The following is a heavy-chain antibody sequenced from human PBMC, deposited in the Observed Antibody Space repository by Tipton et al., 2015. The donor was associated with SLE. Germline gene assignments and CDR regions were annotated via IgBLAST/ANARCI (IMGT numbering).Heavy chain of an antibody. J-gene: IGHJ4*02. CDR1: GFTFSSYA. CDR2: ISYDGSNK. V-gene: IGHV3-30-3*01. CDR3: ARAPGWLRVFDY. D-gene: IGHD5-12*01. Sequence: SLRLSCAASGFTFSSYAMHWVRQAPGKGLEWVAVISYDGSNKYYADSVKGRFTISRDNSKNTLYLQMNSLRAEDTAVYYCARAPGWLRVFDYWGQGTLVTVSS.